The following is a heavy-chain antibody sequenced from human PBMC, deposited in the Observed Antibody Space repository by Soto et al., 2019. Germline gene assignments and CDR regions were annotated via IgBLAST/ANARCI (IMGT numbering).Heavy chain of an antibody. CDR3: ATDEGDSFNLNYNYMDV. D-gene: IGHD3-16*01. V-gene: IGHV1-2*04. CDR1: GYTFTGYY. CDR2: INPNNGGT. J-gene: IGHJ6*03. Sequence: ASVKVSCKASGYTFTGYYIHWVRQAPGQGLEWMGWINPNNGGTNYAQKYQDWVTMTRDTSIGTAYMELSRLRSDDTAVYYCATDEGDSFNLNYNYMDVWGKGTTVTVSS.